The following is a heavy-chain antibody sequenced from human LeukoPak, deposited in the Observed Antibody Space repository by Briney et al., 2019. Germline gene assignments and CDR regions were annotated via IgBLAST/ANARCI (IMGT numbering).Heavy chain of an antibody. J-gene: IGHJ6*02. CDR1: GYTFTSYG. D-gene: IGHD3-22*01. Sequence: GASVKVSCKASGYTFTSYGISWVRQAPGQGLEWMGWISAYNGNTNYAQKLQGRVTMTTDTSTSTAYMELRSLRSDDTAVYYCARDPYYYDSSGYYDHYYYGMDVWGQGTTVTVSS. CDR2: ISAYNGNT. V-gene: IGHV1-18*01. CDR3: ARDPYYYDSSGYYDHYYYGMDV.